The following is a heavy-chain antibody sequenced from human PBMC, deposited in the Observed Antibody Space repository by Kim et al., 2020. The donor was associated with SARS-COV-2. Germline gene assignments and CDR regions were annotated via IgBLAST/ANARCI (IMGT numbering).Heavy chain of an antibody. V-gene: IGHV3-30*18. CDR3: AKSDCSSTSCHEEDAFD. Sequence: GGSLRLSCAASGFTFSSYGMHWVRQAPGKGLEWVAVISYDGSNKYYADSVKGRFTISRDNSKNTLYLQMNSLRAEDTAVYYCAKSDCSSTSCHEEDAFD. J-gene: IGHJ3*02. CDR2: ISYDGSNK. D-gene: IGHD2-2*01. CDR1: GFTFSSYG.